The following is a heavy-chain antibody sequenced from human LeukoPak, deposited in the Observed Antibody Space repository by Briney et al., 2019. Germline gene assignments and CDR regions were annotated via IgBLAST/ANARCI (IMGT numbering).Heavy chain of an antibody. V-gene: IGHV1-8*01. CDR3: TRSGFGGGVHFDY. J-gene: IGHJ4*02. D-gene: IGHD3-16*01. CDR1: GYTFTNYD. CDR2: MNPNSGDT. Sequence: GASVKVSCXASGYTFTNYDINWVRQAGGQGLEWMGWMNPNSGDTGYVEKFQDRVTMTRDTSMNTAYMELSSLRSEDTAVYYCTRSGFGGGVHFDYWGQGTPVTVSS.